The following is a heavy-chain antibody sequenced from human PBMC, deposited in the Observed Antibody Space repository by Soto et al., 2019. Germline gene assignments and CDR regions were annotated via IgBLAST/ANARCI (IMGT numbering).Heavy chain of an antibody. J-gene: IGHJ4*02. V-gene: IGHV4-61*01. CDR3: ARVTSSWGLVSYFEY. D-gene: IGHD6-13*01. CDR1: GGSVSSGSYY. Sequence: PSETLSLTCTVSGGSVSSGSYYWSWIRQPPGKGLECVGYIYYSGSTNYNPSLKSRVTISVDTSKNQFSLKLSSVTAADTAVYYCARVTSSWGLVSYFEYWGQGTLVTVSS. CDR2: IYYSGST.